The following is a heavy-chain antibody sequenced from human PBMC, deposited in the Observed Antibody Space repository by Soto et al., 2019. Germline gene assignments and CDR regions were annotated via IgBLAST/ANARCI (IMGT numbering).Heavy chain of an antibody. J-gene: IGHJ6*02. V-gene: IGHV3-23*01. D-gene: IGHD1-20*01. CDR3: AKSITGTESGMDV. CDR2: ISGSGDST. CDR1: GFTFSSYA. Sequence: PGGSLRLSCVASGFTFSSYAMSWVRQAPGKGLEWVSAISGSGDSTYYADSVKGRFTISRDNSKNTLYLQMNSLRAEDTAVYYCAKSITGTESGMDVWGQGTTVTVSS.